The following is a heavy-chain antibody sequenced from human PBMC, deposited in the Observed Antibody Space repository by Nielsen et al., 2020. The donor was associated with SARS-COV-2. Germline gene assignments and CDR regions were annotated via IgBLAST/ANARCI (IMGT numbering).Heavy chain of an antibody. Sequence: ASVKVSCKVSGYTLTELSMHWVRQAPGKGLEWMGGFDPEDGETIYAQKFQGRVTMTEDTSTDTAYMELSSLRSEDTAVYYCATVPWTMIVDYYGMDVWGQGTTVTVSS. CDR2: FDPEDGET. CDR3: ATVPWTMIVDYYGMDV. V-gene: IGHV1-24*01. CDR1: GYTLTELS. J-gene: IGHJ6*02. D-gene: IGHD3-22*01.